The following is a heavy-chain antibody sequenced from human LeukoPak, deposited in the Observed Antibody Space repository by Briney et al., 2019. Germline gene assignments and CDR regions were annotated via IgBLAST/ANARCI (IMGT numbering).Heavy chain of an antibody. V-gene: IGHV3-30-3*01. Sequence: GGSLRLSCAASGFTFSSYAMHWVRQAPGKGLEWVAVILGDGSNEDYTDSVKGRFTISRDNPKNTVYLEMNSLRTEDTAVFYCARGLYCSGGSCYSPYYYHYGMDVWGQGTAVTVSS. J-gene: IGHJ6*02. D-gene: IGHD2-15*01. CDR3: ARGLYCSGGSCYSPYYYHYGMDV. CDR1: GFTFSSYA. CDR2: ILGDGSNE.